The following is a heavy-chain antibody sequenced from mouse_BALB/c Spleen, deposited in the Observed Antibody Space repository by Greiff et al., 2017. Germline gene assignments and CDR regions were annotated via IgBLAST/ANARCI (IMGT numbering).Heavy chain of an antibody. D-gene: IGHD2-10*02. CDR1: GDSITSGY. J-gene: IGHJ2*01. V-gene: IGHV3-8*02. Sequence: VQLKESGPSLVKPSQTLSLTCSVTGDSITSGYWNWIRKFPGNKLEYMGYISYSGSTYYNPSLKSRISITRDTSKNQYYLQLNSVTTEDTATYYCARYRGGYGNYFDYWGQGTTLTVSS. CDR3: ARYRGGYGNYFDY. CDR2: ISYSGST.